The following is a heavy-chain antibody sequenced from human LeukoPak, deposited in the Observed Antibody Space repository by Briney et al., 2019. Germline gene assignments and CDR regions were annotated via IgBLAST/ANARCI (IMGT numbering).Heavy chain of an antibody. CDR2: IYHSGST. CDR1: GGSISTYY. J-gene: IGHJ5*02. Sequence: SETLSLTCTVSGGSISTYYWSWIRQPPGKGLEWIGYIYHSGSTKYNPSLKSRVTISVDTSKNQFSLKLSSVTAADTAVYYCARIRRAHYGDQNWFDPWGQGTLVTVSS. D-gene: IGHD4-17*01. V-gene: IGHV4-59*12. CDR3: ARIRRAHYGDQNWFDP.